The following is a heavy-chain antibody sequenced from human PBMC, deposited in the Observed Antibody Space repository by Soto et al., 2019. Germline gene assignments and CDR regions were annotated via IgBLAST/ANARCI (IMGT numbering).Heavy chain of an antibody. Sequence: EVQLVESGGGLVQPGGSLRLSCAASGFTFSSYSMNWVRQAPGKGLEWVSYISSSSSTIYYADSVKGRFTISRDNAKNSLYLQMNSLRDEDTAVYYCARDLDSSGWSREDYYYYGMDVWGQGTTVTVSS. V-gene: IGHV3-48*02. CDR3: ARDLDSSGWSREDYYYYGMDV. J-gene: IGHJ6*02. CDR1: GFTFSSYS. D-gene: IGHD6-19*01. CDR2: ISSSSSTI.